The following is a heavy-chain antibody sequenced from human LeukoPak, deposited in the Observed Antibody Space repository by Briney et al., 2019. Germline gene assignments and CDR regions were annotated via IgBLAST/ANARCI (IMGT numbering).Heavy chain of an antibody. CDR1: GFTFSSYA. V-gene: IGHV3-23*01. J-gene: IGHJ6*03. CDR2: ISGSGGSR. CDR3: AKASGDSLYYYMDV. Sequence: AGGSLRLSCAASGFTFSSYAMSWVRQAPGKGLEWVSSISGSGGSRHYADSVQGRFTISRDNSQNTLYLQMNSLRAEDTAVYYCAKASGDSLYYYMDVWGKGTTVTVSS. D-gene: IGHD2-21*02.